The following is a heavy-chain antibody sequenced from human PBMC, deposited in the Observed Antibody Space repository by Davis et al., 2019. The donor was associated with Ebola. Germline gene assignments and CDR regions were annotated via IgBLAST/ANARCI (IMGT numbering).Heavy chain of an antibody. D-gene: IGHD6-13*01. CDR2: INSDGSST. CDR1: AFTFSNYW. Sequence: PGGSLRLSCAASAFTFSNYWMYWVRQAPGKGLAWVSRINSDGSSTSYADSVKGRFTISRDNAKNTLYLQMNSLRAEDTAVYYCARGHSSSFFDIWGQGTMVTVSS. V-gene: IGHV3-74*01. J-gene: IGHJ3*02. CDR3: ARGHSSSFFDI.